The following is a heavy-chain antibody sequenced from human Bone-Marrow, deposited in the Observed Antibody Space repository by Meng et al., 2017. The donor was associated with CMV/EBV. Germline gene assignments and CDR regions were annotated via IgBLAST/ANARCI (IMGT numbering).Heavy chain of an antibody. V-gene: IGHV4-34*01. J-gene: IGHJ4*02. CDR1: GGSFSGYY. Sequence: CAVYGGSFSGYYWSWIRQPPGKGLEWIGEINHSGSTNYNPSLKSQVTISVDTSKNQFSLKLSSVTAADTAVYYCARERRLGRYYFDYWGQGTLVTVSS. D-gene: IGHD1-26*01. CDR2: INHSGST. CDR3: ARERRLGRYYFDY.